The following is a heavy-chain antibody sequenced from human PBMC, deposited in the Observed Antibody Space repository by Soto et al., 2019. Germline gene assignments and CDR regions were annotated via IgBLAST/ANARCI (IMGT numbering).Heavy chain of an antibody. CDR1: GFTFSMYW. Sequence: GESLKISCVVSGFTFSMYWMHWVRQVPGQSPFWVSRIRDDGTTTNYADSVRGRFTISRDNSKNTLWQQTESLKPDPTAIYYRTRRPGDESSGTGANGGQGTRVTVSS. CDR2: IRDDGTTT. J-gene: IGHJ4*02. D-gene: IGHD3-10*01. CDR3: TRRPGDESSGTGAN. V-gene: IGHV3-74*01.